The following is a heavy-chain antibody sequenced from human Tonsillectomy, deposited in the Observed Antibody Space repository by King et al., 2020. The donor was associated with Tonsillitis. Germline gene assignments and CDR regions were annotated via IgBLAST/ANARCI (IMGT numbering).Heavy chain of an antibody. D-gene: IGHD4-23*01. CDR2: VSGSGGTT. J-gene: IGHJ4*02. V-gene: IGHV3-23*04. Sequence: VQLVESGGDLIQPGGSLRLSCAASGFTFSSYAMAWVRQAPGKGLEWVSVVSGSGGTTFYADSVKGRLTISRDNSKNTLFLQMNSLRAEDTAVYYCAKTGTTMATEFDYWGQGTLVTVSS. CDR3: AKTGTTMATEFDY. CDR1: GFTFSSYA.